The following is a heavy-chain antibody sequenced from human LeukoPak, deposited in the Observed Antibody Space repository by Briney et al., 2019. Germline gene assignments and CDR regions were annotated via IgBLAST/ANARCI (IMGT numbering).Heavy chain of an antibody. Sequence: PSETLSLTCTVSGGSISSYYWSWIRQPPGKGLEWIGYIYYSGSTNYDPSLKSRVTTSVDTSKNQFSLKLTSVTAADTAVYYCARSYNSGFDYWGQGTLVTVSS. CDR2: IYYSGST. CDR3: ARSYNSGFDY. J-gene: IGHJ4*02. CDR1: GGSISSYY. V-gene: IGHV4-59*01. D-gene: IGHD6-19*01.